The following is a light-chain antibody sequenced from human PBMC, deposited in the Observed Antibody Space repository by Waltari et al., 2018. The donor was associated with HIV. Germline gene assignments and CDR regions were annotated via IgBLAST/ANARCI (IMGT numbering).Light chain of an antibody. V-gene: IGLV2-14*03. CDR1: TSDVGGYTH. CDR2: DVS. Sequence: SSLPQPAPVSGSLGQSITISCIETTSDVGGYTHVSWYQQHPGKAPKPSIYDVSNRPSGVSVRGSGSKSGKTASLTISGLQAEDEADYYCSSYTNSSTLEVFGTGTKVTVL. CDR3: SSYTNSSTLEV. J-gene: IGLJ1*01.